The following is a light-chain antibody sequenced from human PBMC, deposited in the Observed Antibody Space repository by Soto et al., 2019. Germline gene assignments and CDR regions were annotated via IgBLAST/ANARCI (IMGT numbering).Light chain of an antibody. V-gene: IGLV2-14*01. J-gene: IGLJ2*01. CDR1: GSDVGGYNY. Sequence: QSVLTQPASVSGSPGQSITISCTGTGSDVGGYNYVSWYQQHPGKAPKLIIYEVTNRPSGVSYRFSGSKAGNTASLTISGLQAEDEADYYCSSYTVRSTLIFGGGTKLTVL. CDR2: EVT. CDR3: SSYTVRSTLI.